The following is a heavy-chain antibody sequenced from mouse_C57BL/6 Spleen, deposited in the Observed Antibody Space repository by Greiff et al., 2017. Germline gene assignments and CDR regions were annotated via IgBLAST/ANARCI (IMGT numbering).Heavy chain of an antibody. Sequence: QVQLQQSGAELARPGASVKLSCKASGYTFTSYGIRWVKQRPGQGLEWIGEIDPRNGNTYYNEKFKGKATLTADKSSSTAYMELRSLTSEDSAVYSCARGRDRGYAIDYWGQGTSVTVSS. J-gene: IGHJ4*01. CDR2: IDPRNGNT. CDR1: GYTFTSYG. CDR3: ARGRDRGYAIDY. V-gene: IGHV1-81*01. D-gene: IGHD3-3*01.